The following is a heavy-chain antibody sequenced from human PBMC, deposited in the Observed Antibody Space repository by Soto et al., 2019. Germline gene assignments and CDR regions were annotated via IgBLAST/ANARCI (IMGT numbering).Heavy chain of an antibody. CDR1: GFTFRTYW. J-gene: IGHJ4*02. V-gene: IGHV3-7*05. CDR3: ARGGGIGTVDY. Sequence: EGHLVESGGALAQPGGSLRLSCAASGFTFRTYWMSWVRQAPGKGLEWVANINEDGSETYYVDSVKGRFTMSRDNAKNSLFLQMNSLRAEDTALYYCARGGGIGTVDYWGQGTRVTVSS. CDR2: INEDGSET. D-gene: IGHD2-8*02.